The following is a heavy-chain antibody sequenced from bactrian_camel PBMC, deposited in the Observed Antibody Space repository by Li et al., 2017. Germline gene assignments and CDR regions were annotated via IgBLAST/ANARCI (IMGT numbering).Heavy chain of an antibody. D-gene: IGHD7*01. V-gene: IGHV3S9*01. J-gene: IGHJ4*01. CDR1: GFTYINYC. CDR2: IDNDRLT. CDR3: TAYPPGVAPAQCPIKAMVDY. Sequence: HVQLVESGGGSVQSGGSLRLSCQVSGFTYINYCMGWFRQAPGKEREEVATIDNDRLTDYAESVKGRFSISQDNAKNTLYLQMNSLKVEDTAVYYCTAYPPGVAPAQCPIKAMVDYWGQGTQVTVS.